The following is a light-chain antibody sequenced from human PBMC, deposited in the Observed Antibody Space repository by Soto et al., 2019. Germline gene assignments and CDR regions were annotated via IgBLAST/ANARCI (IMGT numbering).Light chain of an antibody. Sequence: QSVLTQPRSVSGSPGQSVTFSCTGTSSDVGGFDYVSWVQQHPGKVPKLMIYDVSKRPSGVPDRFSGSKSGNTASLTISGLQAEDEADYYCCSYAGTFRGYVIGTGTKVTVL. V-gene: IGLV2-11*01. CDR3: CSYAGTFRGYV. CDR2: DVS. CDR1: SSDVGGFDY. J-gene: IGLJ1*01.